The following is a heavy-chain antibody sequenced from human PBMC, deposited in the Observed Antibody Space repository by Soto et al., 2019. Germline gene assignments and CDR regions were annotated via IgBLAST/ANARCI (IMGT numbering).Heavy chain of an antibody. CDR2: ISYSGSP. CDR3: ARATGYYTEQYVDY. Sequence: QVQLQESGPGLVKPSETLSLTCAVSGGSINSYYWSWIRQPPGKGLEWIGYISYSGSPNYNPTLKSRVTIAVDISKRQFSLQVSSVTAADAAVYYCARATGYYTEQYVDYWGQGTLVTVSS. J-gene: IGHJ4*02. V-gene: IGHV4-59*01. CDR1: GGSINSYY. D-gene: IGHD3-9*01.